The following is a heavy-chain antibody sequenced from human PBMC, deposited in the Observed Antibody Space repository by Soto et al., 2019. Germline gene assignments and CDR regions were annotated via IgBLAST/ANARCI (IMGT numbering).Heavy chain of an antibody. CDR1: GLTFTSYS. CDR3: ARDRGYTYGFDV. D-gene: IGHD5-18*01. V-gene: IGHV3-48*02. CDR2: ISSSSSTI. J-gene: IGHJ4*02. Sequence: PGGSLRLSCAASGLTFTSYSMNWVRQAPGKGLEWVSFISSSSSTIYYADSVKGRFTISRDNAKNSLYLQMNSLRDEDTAVYYCARDRGYTYGFDVWGQGALVTVSS.